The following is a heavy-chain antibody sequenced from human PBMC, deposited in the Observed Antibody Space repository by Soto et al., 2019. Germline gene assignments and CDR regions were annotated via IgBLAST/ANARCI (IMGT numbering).Heavy chain of an antibody. CDR2: INPNSGGT. V-gene: IGHV1-2*02. J-gene: IGHJ5*02. Sequence: ASVKVSCKASGYTFTGYYMHWVRQAPGQGLEWMGWINPNSGGTNYAQKFQGRVTMTRDTSISTAYMKLSRLRSDDTAVYYCASGAKGYCSGGSCYLPLPANWFDTWGQGTLVTVSS. CDR3: ASGAKGYCSGGSCYLPLPANWFDT. CDR1: GYTFTGYY. D-gene: IGHD2-15*01.